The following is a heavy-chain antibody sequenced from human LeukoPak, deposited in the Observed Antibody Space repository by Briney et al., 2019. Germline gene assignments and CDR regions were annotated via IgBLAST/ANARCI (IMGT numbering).Heavy chain of an antibody. CDR3: AKVEKLRWAFDI. V-gene: IGHV3-23*01. CDR2: ISSSGGTT. CDR1: GFTFSSYA. Sequence: PGGSLRLSCAASGFTFSSYAMSWVRQAPGKGLEWVSTISSSGGTTYYADSVKGRFTISRDNSKNTLYLQMNSLRAEDTAVYYCAKVEKLRWAFDIWGQGTMVTVSS. J-gene: IGHJ3*02. D-gene: IGHD4-23*01.